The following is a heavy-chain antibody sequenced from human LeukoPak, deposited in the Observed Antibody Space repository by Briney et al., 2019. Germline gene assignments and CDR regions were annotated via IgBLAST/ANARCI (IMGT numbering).Heavy chain of an antibody. CDR3: AKGQSSTSSKWFDP. D-gene: IGHD6-6*01. Sequence: GGSLRLSCTASGFTFSNYAMSWVRQAPGKGLEWVSTISGSGGNTYYADSVKGRFTISRDNSENTLYLQMHSPRTEDTALYYCAKGQSSTSSKWFDPWGQGTLVTVSS. CDR2: ISGSGGNT. CDR1: GFTFSNYA. J-gene: IGHJ5*02. V-gene: IGHV3-23*01.